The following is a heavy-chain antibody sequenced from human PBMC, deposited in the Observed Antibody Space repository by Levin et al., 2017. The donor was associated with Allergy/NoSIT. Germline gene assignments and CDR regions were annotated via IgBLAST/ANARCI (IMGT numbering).Heavy chain of an antibody. CDR1: GFTFSNAW. Sequence: GGSLRLSCAASGFTFSNAWMSWVRQAPGKGLEWVGRIKSKTDGGTTDYAAPVKGRFTISRDDSKNTLYLQMNSLKTEDTAVYYCTTEPYALAGSGWKRGLGYWGQGTLVTVSS. CDR2: IKSKTDGGTT. D-gene: IGHD6-19*01. V-gene: IGHV3-15*01. J-gene: IGHJ4*02. CDR3: TTEPYALAGSGWKRGLGY.